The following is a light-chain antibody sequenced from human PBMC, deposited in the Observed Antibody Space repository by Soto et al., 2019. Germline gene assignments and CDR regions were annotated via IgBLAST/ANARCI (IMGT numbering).Light chain of an antibody. CDR1: QTVSGN. CDR2: GAS. J-gene: IGKJ1*01. V-gene: IGKV3-15*01. Sequence: EIVWTQSPGTLSLSPGERATLSCRATQTVSGNYLAWYQQKPGQAPRLLIYGASTRATGIPARFSGSGSGTQFTLTISSLQSEDFAVYYCQQYNNWPPAWTFGQGTKVDIK. CDR3: QQYNNWPPAWT.